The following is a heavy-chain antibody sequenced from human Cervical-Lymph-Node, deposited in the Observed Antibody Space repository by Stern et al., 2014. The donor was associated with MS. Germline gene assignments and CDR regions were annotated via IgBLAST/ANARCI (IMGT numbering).Heavy chain of an antibody. CDR3: TREKMGLGYCSGGRCEWYFDT. D-gene: IGHD2-15*01. CDR2: IIPIFGTK. CDR1: KGSFTSYA. V-gene: IGHV1-69*12. Sequence: QDQLVQSGAEVKKPGSSVKVSCKASKGSFTSYAINWVRQAPGQGLEWMGGIIPIFGTKNDAQKFQGRVTITADESTNTVYMELSSLRSEDTAVYYCTREKMGLGYCSGGRCEWYFDTWGQGTLVTVSS. J-gene: IGHJ4*02.